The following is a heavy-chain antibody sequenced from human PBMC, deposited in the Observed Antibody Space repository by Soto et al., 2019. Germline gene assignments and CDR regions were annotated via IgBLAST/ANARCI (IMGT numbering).Heavy chain of an antibody. CDR1: GGSSSSSSYY. J-gene: IGHJ6*02. Sequence: ETLALTCTFSGGSSSSSSYYWGCIRQPPGKGLEWIGSIYYSGSTYYNPSLKSRVTISVDTSKNQFSLKLSSVTAADTAVYYCASNYEGYYYYYGMDVWGQGTTVTVSS. V-gene: IGHV4-39*01. CDR3: ASNYEGYYYYYGMDV. D-gene: IGHD3-3*01. CDR2: IYYSGST.